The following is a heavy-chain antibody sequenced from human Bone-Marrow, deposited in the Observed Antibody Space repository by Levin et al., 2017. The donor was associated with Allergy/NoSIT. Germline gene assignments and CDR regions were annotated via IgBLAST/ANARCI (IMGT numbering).Heavy chain of an antibody. CDR3: ARAMETEIGDFDI. V-gene: IGHV3-11*01. J-gene: IGHJ3*02. CDR2: ITINRVTT. D-gene: IGHD2-21*02. CDR1: GFTFKDYY. Sequence: GGSLRLSCEASGFTFKDYYMAWIRQAPGKGLEWISYITINRVTTYYADSVRGRFSISRDNAKNSLSLQMNSLRAEDTAMYYCARAMETEIGDFDIWGQGTMVTVSS.